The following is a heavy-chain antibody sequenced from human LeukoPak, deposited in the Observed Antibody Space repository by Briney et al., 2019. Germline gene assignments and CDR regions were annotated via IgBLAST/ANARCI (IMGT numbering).Heavy chain of an antibody. J-gene: IGHJ6*02. V-gene: IGHV1-69*04. CDR3: ASLTTPRYYYGMDV. CDR2: IIPILGIA. CDR1: GGTFSSYA. Sequence: GSSVKVSCKASGGTFSSYAISWVRQAPGQGLEWMGRIIPILGIANYAQKFQGRVTITADKSTSTAYMELSSLRSEDTAVYYCASLTTPRYYYGMDVWGQGTTVTVSS. D-gene: IGHD4-17*01.